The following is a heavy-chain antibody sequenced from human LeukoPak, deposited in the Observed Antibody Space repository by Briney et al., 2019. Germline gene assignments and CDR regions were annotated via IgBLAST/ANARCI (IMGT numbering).Heavy chain of an antibody. V-gene: IGHV1-18*01. D-gene: IGHD2-2*01. J-gene: IGHJ6*02. CDR1: GYTFTTYG. CDR2: ISPYNANT. Sequence: GASVKVSCKSSGYTFTTYGISWVRQAPGQGLEWMGLISPYNANTNYAQKLQGRVTMTTDTSTRTAYMELRSLRSDDTAVYYCARDLGYHLLTNYYYYGMDVWGQGTTVTVSS. CDR3: ARDLGYHLLTNYYYYGMDV.